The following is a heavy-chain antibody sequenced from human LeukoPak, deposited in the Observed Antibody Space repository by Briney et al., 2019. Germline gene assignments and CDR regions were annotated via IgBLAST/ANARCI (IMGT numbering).Heavy chain of an antibody. CDR2: IWYDGSNK. V-gene: IGHV3-33*08. Sequence: GGSLRLSCAASGFTFSSYAINWVRQAPGKALEWVAVIWYDGSNKYYADSVKGRFTISRDNSKNTLYLQMNSLRAEDTAVYYCARGFIAAAGENYYFDYWGQGTLVTVSS. CDR3: ARGFIAAAGENYYFDY. J-gene: IGHJ4*02. CDR1: GFTFSSYA. D-gene: IGHD6-13*01.